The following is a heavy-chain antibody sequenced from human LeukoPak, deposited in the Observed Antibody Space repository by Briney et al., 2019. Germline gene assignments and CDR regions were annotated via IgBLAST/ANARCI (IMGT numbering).Heavy chain of an antibody. CDR1: GFTFSSYG. CDR3: ARSAPYDFWSGYHDAFDI. D-gene: IGHD3-3*01. V-gene: IGHV3-33*01. CDR2: IWYDGSNK. J-gene: IGHJ3*02. Sequence: GGSLRLSCAASGFTFSSYGMHWVRQAPGKGLEWVAVIWYDGSNKYYADFVKGRFTISRDNSKNTLYLQMNSLRAEDTAVYYCARSAPYDFWSGYHDAFDIWGQGTMVTVSS.